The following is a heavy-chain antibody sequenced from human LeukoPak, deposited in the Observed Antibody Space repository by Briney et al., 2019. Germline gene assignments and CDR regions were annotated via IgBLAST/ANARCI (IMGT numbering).Heavy chain of an antibody. V-gene: IGHV3-23*01. CDR2: SSGCGGST. Sequence: PGGTLSLTCAASGFTFSSYAMSWVCQAPGTGQEWVSASSGCGGSTYNDDSAIGRFTISRDNSSNKQYLQMNSLRSEDTAVYYCAKNGQLLSACYFDDWGQGTLVTVSS. D-gene: IGHD2-2*01. CDR3: AKNGQLLSACYFDD. J-gene: IGHJ4*02. CDR1: GFTFSSYA.